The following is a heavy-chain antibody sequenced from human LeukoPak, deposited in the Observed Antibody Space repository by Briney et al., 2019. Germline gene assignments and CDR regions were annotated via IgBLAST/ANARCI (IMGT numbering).Heavy chain of an antibody. Sequence: PGGSLRLSCAASGFTFSSYGMHWVRQAPGKGLEWVAFIRYDGSNKYYADSVKGRFTISRDNSKNTLYLQMNSLRAEDTAVYYCAKDKENYVWGSYRYTGLDYWGQGTLVTVSS. D-gene: IGHD3-16*02. V-gene: IGHV3-30*02. CDR1: GFTFSSYG. CDR3: AKDKENYVWGSYRYTGLDY. J-gene: IGHJ4*02. CDR2: IRYDGSNK.